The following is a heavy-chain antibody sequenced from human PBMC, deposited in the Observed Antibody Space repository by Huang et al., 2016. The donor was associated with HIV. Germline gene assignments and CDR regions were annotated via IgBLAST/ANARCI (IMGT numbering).Heavy chain of an antibody. CDR1: GYRFRSNW. V-gene: IGHV5-51*01. J-gene: IGHJ6*02. Sequence: EVQLVQSGAEVKKPGESLKISCKGSGYRFRSNWIGGVRKMPGKGLEWMGIIYPGDSYTRYSPSFQGQVTISADKSINTAYLQWSSLKASDTAMYYCARLIGSPSFYYGLDVWGQGTTVTVSS. CDR2: IYPGDSYT. D-gene: IGHD3-10*01. CDR3: ARLIGSPSFYYGLDV.